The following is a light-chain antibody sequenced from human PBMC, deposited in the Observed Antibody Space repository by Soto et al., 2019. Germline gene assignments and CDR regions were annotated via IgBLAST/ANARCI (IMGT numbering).Light chain of an antibody. CDR2: GAS. J-gene: IGKJ1*01. CDR1: QIISSSY. CDR3: QQYGSSRWT. Sequence: EIVLTQSPGTLSLSPGEGATLSCRASQIISSSYLAWYQHNRGQAPRLLIYGASTRAAGTPDRFSGSGSGTDFTLTISRLEPEDFAVYYCQQYGSSRWTFGQGTKVEIK. V-gene: IGKV3-20*01.